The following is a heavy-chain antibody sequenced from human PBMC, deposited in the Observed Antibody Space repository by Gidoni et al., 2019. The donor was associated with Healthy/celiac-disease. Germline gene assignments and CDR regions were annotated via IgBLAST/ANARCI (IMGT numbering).Heavy chain of an antibody. CDR3: AKDRGEAGSVDY. D-gene: IGHD3-10*01. Sequence: QVQLVESGGGVVQPGRSLRLSCAASGFTFRSYGMHWVRQAPGKGLEWVAVISYDGSNKDYADSVKGRFTISRDNSKNTLYLQMNSLRAEDTAVYYCAKDRGEAGSVDYWGQGTLVTVSS. CDR1: GFTFRSYG. CDR2: ISYDGSNK. V-gene: IGHV3-30*18. J-gene: IGHJ4*02.